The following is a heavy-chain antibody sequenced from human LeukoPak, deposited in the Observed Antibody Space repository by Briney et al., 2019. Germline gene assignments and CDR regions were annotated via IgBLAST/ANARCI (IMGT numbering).Heavy chain of an antibody. CDR2: INPTGGST. Sequence: ASVKVSCKASGYTFTSYYMHWVRQAPGQGLEWMGLINPTGGSTGYAQKFQGRVTITADKSTSTAYMELSSLRSEDAAVYYCARGGGSIAVDRTAYYYYYMDVWGKGTTVTVSS. J-gene: IGHJ6*03. D-gene: IGHD6-19*01. CDR1: GYTFTSYY. V-gene: IGHV1-46*01. CDR3: ARGGGSIAVDRTAYYYYYMDV.